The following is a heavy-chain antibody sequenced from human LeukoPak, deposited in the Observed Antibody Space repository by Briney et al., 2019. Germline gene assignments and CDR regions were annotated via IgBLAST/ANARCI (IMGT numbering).Heavy chain of an antibody. CDR2: ISTSRTTI. Sequence: GGSLRLSCAASGFTFSSYSMNWVRQAPGKGLEWVSYISTSRTTIYYADPVKGRFTISRDNAKNSVDLQMNSLRAEDTAVYYCARGAAMDGPYNWFDPWGQGTLVTVSS. CDR3: ARGAAMDGPYNWFDP. D-gene: IGHD2-8*01. V-gene: IGHV3-48*01. CDR1: GFTFSSYS. J-gene: IGHJ5*02.